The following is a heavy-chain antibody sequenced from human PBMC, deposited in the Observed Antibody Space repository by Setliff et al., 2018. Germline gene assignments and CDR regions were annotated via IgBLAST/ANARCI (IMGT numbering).Heavy chain of an antibody. Sequence: SETLSLTCTVSGGSISSYYWSWIRQPAGEGLEWIGHIYIGGSANYNPSLKSRVTMSIDTSKNQFSLKLNSVTAADMAVYYCAREQWLDPPGYYYMDVWAKGTTGTVS. D-gene: IGHD6-19*01. CDR3: AREQWLDPPGYYYMDV. V-gene: IGHV4-4*07. CDR1: GGSISSYY. J-gene: IGHJ6*03. CDR2: IYIGGSA.